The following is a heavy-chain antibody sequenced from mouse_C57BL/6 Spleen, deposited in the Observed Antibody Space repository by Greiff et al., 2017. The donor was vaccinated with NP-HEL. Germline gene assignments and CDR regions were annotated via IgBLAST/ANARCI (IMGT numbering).Heavy chain of an antibody. Sequence: QVQLQQSGAELVKPGASVKLSCKASGYTFTEYTIHWVKQRSGQGLDWIGWFYPGSGSIKYNEKFKDKATLTADKSSSTVYMELSRLTSEDSAVYFCARHEENLIYYYGSSGGDYYAMDYWGQGTSVTVSS. CDR2: FYPGSGSI. D-gene: IGHD1-1*01. CDR1: GYTFTEYT. V-gene: IGHV1-62-2*01. CDR3: ARHEENLIYYYGSSGGDYYAMDY. J-gene: IGHJ4*01.